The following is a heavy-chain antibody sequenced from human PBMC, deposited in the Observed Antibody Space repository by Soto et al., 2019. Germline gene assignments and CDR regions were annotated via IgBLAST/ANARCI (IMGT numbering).Heavy chain of an antibody. Sequence: ASVKVSCKASGYTFTNYDINWVRQASGQGLEWMGWMAPNSGNTVYAQKFQGRVTMTRDTSISTAYMELSSLRSDDTAVYYCARGHFSLSFEYSSSSGYWGQGTLVTVSS. CDR1: GYTFTNYD. CDR3: ARGHFSLSFEYSSSSGY. J-gene: IGHJ4*02. CDR2: MAPNSGNT. V-gene: IGHV1-8*01. D-gene: IGHD6-6*01.